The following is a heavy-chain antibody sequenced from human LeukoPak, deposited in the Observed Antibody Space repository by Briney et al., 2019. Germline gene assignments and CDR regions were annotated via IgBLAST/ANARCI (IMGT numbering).Heavy chain of an antibody. V-gene: IGHV3-30*09. CDR3: ARGGYGDYDAFDI. CDR2: ISYDGSNK. CDR1: GFTFSSYA. J-gene: IGHJ3*02. Sequence: PGGSLRLSCAASGFTFSSYAMHWVRQAPGKGLEWVAVISYDGSNKYYADSVKGRFAISRDNSKNTLYLQMNSLRAEDTAVYYCARGGYGDYDAFDIWGQGTMVTVSS. D-gene: IGHD4-17*01.